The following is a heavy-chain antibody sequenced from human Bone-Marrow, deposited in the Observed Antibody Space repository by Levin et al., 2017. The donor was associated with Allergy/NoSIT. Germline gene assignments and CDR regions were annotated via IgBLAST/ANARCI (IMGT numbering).Heavy chain of an antibody. J-gene: IGHJ5*02. CDR1: GASVNSGYYS. Sequence: SQTLSLTCNVSGASVNSGYYSWTWIRQTPGQGLELIGYVEYTGTTNYNPSLKSLLTISLDTSENHFSLKLTSVTAADTAIYYCARDLRRGWFDPWGQGTLVTVSS. CDR3: ARDLRRGWFDP. V-gene: IGHV4-30-4*01. CDR2: VEYTGTT.